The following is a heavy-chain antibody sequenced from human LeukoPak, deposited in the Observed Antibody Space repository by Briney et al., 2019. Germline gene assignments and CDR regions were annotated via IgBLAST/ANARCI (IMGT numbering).Heavy chain of an antibody. D-gene: IGHD3-9*01. Sequence: PSETLSLTCTVAGGFIRSINDDWGWIRQPPGEGGEGLGCIWYSGSTYYKPSLKSRVTISVHTSKNQFSLKLSSVTAADTAVYYCASTKFDPPSSPPGAFDIWGQGTMVTVSS. CDR3: ASTKFDPPSSPPGAFDI. V-gene: IGHV4-39*01. CDR1: GGFIRSINDD. J-gene: IGHJ3*02. CDR2: IWYSGST.